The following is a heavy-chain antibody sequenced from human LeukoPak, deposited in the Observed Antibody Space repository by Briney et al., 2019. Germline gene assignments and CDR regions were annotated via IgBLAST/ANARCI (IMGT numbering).Heavy chain of an antibody. CDR1: GYTFTGYY. CDR3: AREDGAYCSGGSCSGGMDV. V-gene: IGHV1-2*04. J-gene: IGHJ6*02. D-gene: IGHD2-15*01. CDR2: INPNSGGT. Sequence: ASVKVSCKASGYTFTGYYMHWVRQAPGQGLEWMGWINPNSGGTNYAQKFQGWVTMTRDTSISTAYMELSRLRSDDTAMYYCAREDGAYCSGGSCSGGMDVWGQGTTVSVSS.